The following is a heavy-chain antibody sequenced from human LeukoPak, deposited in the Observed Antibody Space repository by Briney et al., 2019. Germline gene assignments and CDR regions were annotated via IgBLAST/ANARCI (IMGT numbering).Heavy chain of an antibody. CDR2: ISYDGSNK. V-gene: IGHV3-30*18. CDR3: AKDLSGGIAAAGTRGVVY. J-gene: IGHJ4*02. Sequence: GGSLRLSCAASGFTFSSYGMHWVRQAPGKGLEWVAVISYDGSNKYYADSVKGRFTISRDNSKNTLYLQMNSLRAEDTAVYYCAKDLSGGIAAAGTRGVVYWGQGTLVTVSS. D-gene: IGHD6-13*01. CDR1: GFTFSSYG.